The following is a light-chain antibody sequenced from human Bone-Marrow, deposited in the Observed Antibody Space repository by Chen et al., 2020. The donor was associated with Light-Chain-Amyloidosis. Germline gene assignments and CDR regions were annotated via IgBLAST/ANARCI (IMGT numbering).Light chain of an antibody. CDR1: QSVLYSSNNKNY. J-gene: IGKJ4*01. CDR3: QQYYSTPPIT. CDR2: WAS. V-gene: IGKV4-1*01. Sequence: DIVMTQSPDSLAVSLGERAAINCKSSQSVLYSSNNKNYLAWYQQKPGQPPKLLIYWASTRESGVPYRFSGSGSGTDFTLTISSLQAEDVAVYYCQQYYSTPPITFGGGTKVEIK.